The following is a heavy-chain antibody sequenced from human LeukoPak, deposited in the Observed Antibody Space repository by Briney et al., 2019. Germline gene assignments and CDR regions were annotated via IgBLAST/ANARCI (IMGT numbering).Heavy chain of an antibody. J-gene: IGHJ5*01. Sequence: SETLSLTFAVYGGSFSGYYWNWVRQPPGKGLEWVGEINQSGSTKYNPSFESRVTISVDTSKNQPSLKVGSVTAADTAVYYCARGAGSGSYFAWFDSWGQGALVTVSS. D-gene: IGHD3-10*01. V-gene: IGHV4-34*01. CDR1: GGSFSGYY. CDR3: ARGAGSGSYFAWFDS. CDR2: INQSGST.